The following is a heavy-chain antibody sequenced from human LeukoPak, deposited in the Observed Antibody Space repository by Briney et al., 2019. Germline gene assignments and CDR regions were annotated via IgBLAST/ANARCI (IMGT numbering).Heavy chain of an antibody. D-gene: IGHD3-22*01. CDR3: ARHGHLYYYDSSGSNDAFDI. V-gene: IGHV4-59*08. CDR1: GGSISSYY. Sequence: SETLSLTCTVSGGSISSYYWSWIRQPPGKGLEWIGYIYYSGSTNYNPSLKSRVTISVDTSKNQFSLKLSSVTAADTAVYYCARHGHLYYYDSSGSNDAFDIWGQGTMVTVSS. CDR2: IYYSGST. J-gene: IGHJ3*02.